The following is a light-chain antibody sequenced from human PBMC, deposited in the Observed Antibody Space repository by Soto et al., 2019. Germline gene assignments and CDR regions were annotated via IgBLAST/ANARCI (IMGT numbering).Light chain of an antibody. CDR2: GVN. Sequence: QSALTQPASVSGSTGQSISISCTGTSSDVGADNYVSWYQQHPGKAPKLIIYGVNNRPSGISDRFSGSKSGNTASLPISGLRAEDEADYHSISYTSSATYVFGTGTKSPS. J-gene: IGLJ1*01. CDR1: SSDVGADNY. V-gene: IGLV2-14*03. CDR3: ISYTSSATYV.